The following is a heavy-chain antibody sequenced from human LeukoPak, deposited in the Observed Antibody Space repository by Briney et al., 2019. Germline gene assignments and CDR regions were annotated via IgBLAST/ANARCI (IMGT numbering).Heavy chain of an antibody. D-gene: IGHD2-21*02. CDR2: ISGSGATT. CDR3: AKGGTAPRYNWFDP. CDR1: EFTFSSYA. V-gene: IGHV3-23*01. Sequence: GGSLRLSCAASEFTFSSYAMTWVRQAPGKGLDWVSAISGSGATTYSADSVKGRFTISRDNSKNTLYLQMNSLRAEDTAVYYCAKGGTAPRYNWFDPWGQGTLVTVSS. J-gene: IGHJ5*02.